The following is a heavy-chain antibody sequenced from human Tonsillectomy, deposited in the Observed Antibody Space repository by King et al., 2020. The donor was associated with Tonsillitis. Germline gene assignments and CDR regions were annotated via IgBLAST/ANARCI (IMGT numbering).Heavy chain of an antibody. Sequence: VTLKESGPTLVKPTQTLTLTCTFSGFSLSNSGVGVDWIRQPPGKALEWLALIYWDDDKRYSPSLKSRLTITKDTSKNQVVLTMTNLDPVDTATYYCARRYYYSVMDVWGQGTTVTVPS. V-gene: IGHV2-5*02. CDR2: IYWDDDK. J-gene: IGHJ6*02. CDR1: GFSLSNSGVG. CDR3: ARRYYYSVMDV.